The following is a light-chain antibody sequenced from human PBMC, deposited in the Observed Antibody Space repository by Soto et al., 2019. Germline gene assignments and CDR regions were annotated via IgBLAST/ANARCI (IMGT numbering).Light chain of an antibody. CDR1: QSVRRNY. Sequence: EFVLTQSPGTLSLSPGERATLSCRASQSVRRNYLAWYQQKLGQAPRLLIYGASTRATGIPGRFSGGGSGTEFTLIISSLQSEDFEVYYCQHYEQWPLTIGGGTKVDIK. J-gene: IGKJ4*01. CDR3: QHYEQWPLT. CDR2: GAS. V-gene: IGKV3-15*01.